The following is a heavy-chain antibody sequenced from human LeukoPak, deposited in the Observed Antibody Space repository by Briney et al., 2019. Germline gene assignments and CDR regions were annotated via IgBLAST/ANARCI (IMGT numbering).Heavy chain of an antibody. D-gene: IGHD3-22*01. CDR3: ARGGDYYDSSGDFLYFDY. V-gene: IGHV1-18*01. CDR2: ISAYNGNT. CDR1: GYTFTSYG. J-gene: IGHJ4*02. Sequence: GASVKVSCKASGYTFTSYGISWVRQAPGQGLEWMGWISAYNGNTNYAQKLQGRVTMTTDTSTSTAYMELRSLRSDDTAVYYCARGGDYYDSSGDFLYFDYWGQGTLVTVSS.